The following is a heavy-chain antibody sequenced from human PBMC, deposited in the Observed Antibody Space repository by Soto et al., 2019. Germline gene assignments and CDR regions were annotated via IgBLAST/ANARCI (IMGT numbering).Heavy chain of an antibody. CDR1: VFTFSSYC. CDR3: AKDLTVGRYFDWSSDAFDI. J-gene: IGHJ3*02. V-gene: IGHV3-30*18. D-gene: IGHD3-9*01. CDR2: ISYDGSNK. Sequence: PGVSLRLSCAASVFTFSSYCMHWVRQAPGKGLEWVAVISYDGSNKYYADSVKGRFTISRDNSKNTLYLQMNSLRAEDTAVYYCAKDLTVGRYFDWSSDAFDIWGQGTMVNVSS.